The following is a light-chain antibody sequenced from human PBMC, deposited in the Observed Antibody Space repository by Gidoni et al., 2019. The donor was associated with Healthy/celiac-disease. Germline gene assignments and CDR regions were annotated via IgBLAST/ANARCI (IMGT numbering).Light chain of an antibody. J-gene: IGKJ5*01. Sequence: DIQMTQSPSSLSASVGDRVTITCRASPSISSYLNWYQQKPGKAPKLLIYAASSLQSGFPSRFSGSGSGTDFTLTISSLQPEDFATYYCQQSYSTPLTFXXXTRLEIK. V-gene: IGKV1-39*01. CDR2: AAS. CDR3: QQSYSTPLT. CDR1: PSISSY.